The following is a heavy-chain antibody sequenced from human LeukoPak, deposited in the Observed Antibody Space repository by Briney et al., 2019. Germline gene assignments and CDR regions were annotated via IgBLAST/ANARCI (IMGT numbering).Heavy chain of an antibody. D-gene: IGHD3-22*01. Sequence: SETLSLTCIVSDNSISSYFWSWIRQLPGKGLEWIGLISYSGRTNYNPSLKSRVTISIDTSKNQFSLRLTSVTAADTAVYYCARDRPNVDSTGYYSRHDAFDIWGQGTMVTVSS. J-gene: IGHJ3*02. CDR2: ISYSGRT. CDR3: ARDRPNVDSTGYYSRHDAFDI. V-gene: IGHV4-59*12. CDR1: DNSISSYF.